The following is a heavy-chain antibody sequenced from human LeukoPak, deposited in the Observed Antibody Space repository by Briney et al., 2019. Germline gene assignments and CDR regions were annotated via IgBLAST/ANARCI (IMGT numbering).Heavy chain of an antibody. CDR1: GYSISSGYY. CDR2: IYYSGST. V-gene: IGHV4-38-2*01. Sequence: SEALSLTCAVSGYSISSGYYWGWIRQPPGKGLEWIGSIYYSGSTHYNPSLKSRVTISVDTSKNQFSLKLNSVTAADTAVYYCARNDSSGYFDYWGQGTLVTVSS. D-gene: IGHD3-22*01. CDR3: ARNDSSGYFDY. J-gene: IGHJ4*02.